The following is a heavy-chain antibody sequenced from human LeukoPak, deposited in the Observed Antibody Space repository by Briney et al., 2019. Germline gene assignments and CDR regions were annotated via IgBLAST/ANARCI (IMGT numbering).Heavy chain of an antibody. CDR1: GVTFRSYS. CDR2: LTSSSTYI. J-gene: IGHJ4*02. V-gene: IGHV3-21*01. Sequence: GGSLRLSCAASGVTFRSYSMNSVRQARGEGLEWVASLTSSSTYIFYADSVKGRLNISRDNAKNSLYLQMHRLRAEETAVYYCARPDTALVRGYYFDYWGQGTLVTVSS. CDR3: ARPDTALVRGYYFDY. D-gene: IGHD5-18*01.